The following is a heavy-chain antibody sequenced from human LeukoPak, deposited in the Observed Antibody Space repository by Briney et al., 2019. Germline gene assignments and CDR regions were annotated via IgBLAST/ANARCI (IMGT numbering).Heavy chain of an antibody. CDR3: MGSTNWHSQGALL. CDR2: IKSKTDGGTI. V-gene: IGHV3-15*07. D-gene: IGHD2/OR15-2a*01. Sequence: PGGSLRLSCAASGFSFSNAWMNWVRQAAGKGLEWVSRIKSKTDGGTIDYAAPVKGRFTISRDDSKNTMYLQMNSLKTEDTAVYYCMGSTNWHSQGALLWGQGTLVTVSS. CDR1: GFSFSNAW. J-gene: IGHJ4*02.